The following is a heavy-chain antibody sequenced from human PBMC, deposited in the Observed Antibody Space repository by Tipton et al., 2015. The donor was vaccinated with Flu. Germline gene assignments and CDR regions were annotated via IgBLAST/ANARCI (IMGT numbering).Heavy chain of an antibody. V-gene: IGHV1-8*01. CDR3: ARAAPRWYWVLNLYYYSYGMDV. Sequence: QVQLVQSGAEVKKPGASVKVSCKASGYTFTSYDINWVRQATGQGLEWMGWMNPNSGNTGYAQKFQGRVTMTRNTSISTAYMELSSLRSEDTAVYYCARAAPRWYWVLNLYYYSYGMDVWGQGTTVTVSS. CDR1: GYTFTSYD. J-gene: IGHJ6*02. CDR2: MNPNSGNT. D-gene: IGHD4-23*01.